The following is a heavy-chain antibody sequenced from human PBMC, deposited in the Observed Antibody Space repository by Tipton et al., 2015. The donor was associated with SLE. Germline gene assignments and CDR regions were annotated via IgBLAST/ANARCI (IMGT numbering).Heavy chain of an antibody. V-gene: IGHV4-39*07. CDR3: ARSIAARRAEYFQH. CDR2: IYHSGST. Sequence: GLVKPSETLSLTCTVSGGSISSSSYYWGWIRQPPGKGLEWIGSIYHSGSTYYNPPLKSRVTISVDTSKNQFSLKLSSVTAADTAVYYCARSIAARRAEYFQHWGQGTLVTVSS. J-gene: IGHJ1*01. D-gene: IGHD6-6*01. CDR1: GGSISSSSYY.